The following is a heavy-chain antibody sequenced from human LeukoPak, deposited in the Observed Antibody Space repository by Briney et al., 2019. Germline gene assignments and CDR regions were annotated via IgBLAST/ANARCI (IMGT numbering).Heavy chain of an antibody. CDR1: GYTFTGYY. V-gene: IGHV1-2*02. CDR3: ARGPYYYGSGSQWFDP. D-gene: IGHD3-10*01. Sequence: ASVKVSCKASGYTFTGYYMHWVRQAPGQGLEWMGWINPNSGGTNYAQKFQGRVTMTRDTSISTAYMELSRLRSDDTAVYYCARGPYYYGSGSQWFDPWGQGTLVTVSS. CDR2: INPNSGGT. J-gene: IGHJ5*02.